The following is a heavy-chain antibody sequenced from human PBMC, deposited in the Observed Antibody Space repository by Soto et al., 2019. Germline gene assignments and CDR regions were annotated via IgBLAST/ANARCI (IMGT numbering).Heavy chain of an antibody. Sequence: HLGGSLRLSCAASGFTFSSYAMSWVRQAPGKGLEWVSAISGSGGSTYYADSVKGRFTISRDNSKNTLYLQMNSLRAEDTAVYYCAKDPRGYSSGWYTYWGQGTLVTVSS. CDR2: ISGSGGST. CDR1: GFTFSSYA. V-gene: IGHV3-23*01. D-gene: IGHD6-19*01. CDR3: AKDPRGYSSGWYTY. J-gene: IGHJ4*02.